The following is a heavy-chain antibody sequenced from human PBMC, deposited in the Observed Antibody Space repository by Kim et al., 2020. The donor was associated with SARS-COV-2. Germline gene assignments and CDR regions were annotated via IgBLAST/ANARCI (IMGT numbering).Heavy chain of an antibody. CDR1: GYTFTSYD. CDR3: ARGVYCSSGSCPYYFDS. V-gene: IGHV1-8*01. Sequence: ASVKVSCKAYGYTFTSYDINWVRQATGQGLEWMGWMNPNSGNTGYAQKFQGRVTMTRNTSISTAYMELSSLRSEDTAVYYCARGVYCSSGSCPYYFDSWGHGTLVTVSS. D-gene: IGHD2-15*01. J-gene: IGHJ4*01. CDR2: MNPNSGNT.